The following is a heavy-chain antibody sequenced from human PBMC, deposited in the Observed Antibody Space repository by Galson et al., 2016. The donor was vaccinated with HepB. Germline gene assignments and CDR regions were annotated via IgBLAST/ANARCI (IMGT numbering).Heavy chain of an antibody. J-gene: IGHJ4*02. CDR1: GFTFSDYY. V-gene: IGHV3-11*01. Sequence: SLRLSCAASGFTFSDYYMNWVRQAPGKGLEWISYISSSSNSMYYADSVKGRFTISRDDSKDSLYLQMNSLRPDDTAVYYCVRTVSVGARPGRHHDHWGQGTVVTVSS. CDR2: ISSSSNSM. D-gene: IGHD1-26*01. CDR3: VRTVSVGARPGRHHDH.